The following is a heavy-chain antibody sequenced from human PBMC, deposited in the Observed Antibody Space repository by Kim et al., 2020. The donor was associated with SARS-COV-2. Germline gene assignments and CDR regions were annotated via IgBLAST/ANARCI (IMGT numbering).Heavy chain of an antibody. CDR3: ASSIVRGVPDY. CDR2: INPSGGST. CDR1: GYTFTSYY. Sequence: ASVKVSCKASGYTFTSYYMHWVRQAPGQGLEWMGIINPSGGSTSYAQKFQGTFTMTRHTSTSTVYMELSSLRSEDTAVYYCASSIVRGVPDYWGQGTLVTVSS. J-gene: IGHJ4*02. V-gene: IGHV1-46*01. D-gene: IGHD3-10*01.